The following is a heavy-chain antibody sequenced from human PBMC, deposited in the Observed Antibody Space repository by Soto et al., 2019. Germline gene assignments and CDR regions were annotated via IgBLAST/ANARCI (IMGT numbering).Heavy chain of an antibody. CDR3: AKDTAGTRSGYFDL. CDR1: GFTFDDYA. V-gene: IGHV3-9*01. J-gene: IGHJ2*01. CDR2: ISWNSGSI. D-gene: IGHD6-13*01. Sequence: EVQLVESGGGLVQPGRSLRLSCAASGFTFDDYAMHWVRQAPGKGLEWVSGISWNSGSIGYADSVKGRFTISRDNAKNSLYLQMNSLRAGDTALYYCAKDTAGTRSGYFDLWGRGTLVTVSS.